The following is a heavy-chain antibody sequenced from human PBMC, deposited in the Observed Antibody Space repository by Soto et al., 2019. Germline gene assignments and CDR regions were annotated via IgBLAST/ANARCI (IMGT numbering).Heavy chain of an antibody. V-gene: IGHV3-30*18. CDR1: GFTFSSYG. CDR2: ISYDGSNK. J-gene: IGHJ4*02. D-gene: IGHD2-2*01. Sequence: GGSLRLSCAASGFTFSSYGMHWVRQAPGKGLEWVAVISYDGSNKYYADSVKGRFTISRDNSKNTLYLQMNSLRAEDTAVYYCAKEGPRRRIVVVPAPLDYWGQGTLVTVSS. CDR3: AKEGPRRRIVVVPAPLDY.